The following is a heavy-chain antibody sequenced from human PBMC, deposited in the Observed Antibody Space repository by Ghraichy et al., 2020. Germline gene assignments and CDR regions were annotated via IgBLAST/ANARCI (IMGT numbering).Heavy chain of an antibody. CDR2: IYYSGSA. J-gene: IGHJ6*03. D-gene: IGHD1/OR15-1a*01. Sequence: SQTLSLTCTVSGDSISAYHWSWIRQPPGKGLEWIGYIYYSGSANYSPSLKSRVTISMDTSKKQFSLKLSSVTAADTAVYYCARVLTGTYVLLYMDVWGKGTTVTVSS. CDR3: ARVLTGTYVLLYMDV. CDR1: GDSISAYH. V-gene: IGHV4-59*01.